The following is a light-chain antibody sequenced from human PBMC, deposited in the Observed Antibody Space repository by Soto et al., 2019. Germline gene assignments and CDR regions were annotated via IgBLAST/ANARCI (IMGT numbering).Light chain of an antibody. Sequence: AIQMTQFPSSLSASVRDRVTVTCRASQAIRNDLGWYQQKPGKAPKLLIYAASSLQSGVPSRFSGSGSGTQFTLTISSLQPEDVATYYCLQNYNYPWTFGQGTKVEIK. V-gene: IGKV1-6*01. J-gene: IGKJ1*01. CDR1: QAIRND. CDR3: LQNYNYPWT. CDR2: AAS.